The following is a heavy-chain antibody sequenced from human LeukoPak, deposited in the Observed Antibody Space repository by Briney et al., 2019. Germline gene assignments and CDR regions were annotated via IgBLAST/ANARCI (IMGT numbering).Heavy chain of an antibody. CDR2: ISYDGSNK. V-gene: IGHV3-30*18. J-gene: IGHJ4*02. Sequence: GGSLRLSCAASGFTFSSYGMHWVRQAPGKGLEWVAVISYDGSNKYYADSVKGRFTISRDNSKNTLYLQMNSLRAEDTAVYYCAKDSPFDYWGQGTLVTVPS. CDR1: GFTFSSYG. CDR3: AKDSPFDY.